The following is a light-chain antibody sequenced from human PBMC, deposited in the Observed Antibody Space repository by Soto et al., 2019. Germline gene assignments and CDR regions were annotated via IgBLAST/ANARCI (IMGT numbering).Light chain of an antibody. CDR3: LSYDSSLSGLVV. Sequence: QLVLTQPPSVSGAPGQRVTISCTGSSSNIGAGYDVHWYQQLPGTAPKLLIYGNSNRPSGVPDRFSGSKSGTSASLAITGLQAEDEADYYCLSYDSSLSGLVVFGGGTKVTVL. V-gene: IGLV1-40*01. CDR2: GNS. J-gene: IGLJ2*01. CDR1: SSNIGAGYD.